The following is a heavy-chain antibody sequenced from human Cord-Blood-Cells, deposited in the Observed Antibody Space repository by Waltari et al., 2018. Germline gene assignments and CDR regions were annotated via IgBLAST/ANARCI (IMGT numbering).Heavy chain of an antibody. D-gene: IGHD1-26*01. Sequence: EVQLVESGGGLVKPGGSLRLSCAASGFTFSSYSMNWVRQAPGKGLEWVSAISSSSSYIYYADSVKGRFTISRDNAKNSLYLQMNSRRAEDTAVYYCARGRGANWFDPWGQGTLVTVSS. V-gene: IGHV3-21*01. J-gene: IGHJ5*02. CDR3: ARGRGANWFDP. CDR2: ISSSSSYI. CDR1: GFTFSSYS.